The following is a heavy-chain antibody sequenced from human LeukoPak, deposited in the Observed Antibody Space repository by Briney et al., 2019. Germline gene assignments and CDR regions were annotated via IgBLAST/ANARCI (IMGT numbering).Heavy chain of an antibody. V-gene: IGHV5-51*03. Sequence: KPGESLKISCKGSGYSFTNYWIGWVRQMPGKGLEWMGIIYPDESDTRYSPSFQGQVTISADKSISTAYLKWSSLKASDTAMYYCARRTYYYDSSGYWAAFDIWGQGTMVTVSS. CDR3: ARRTYYYDSSGYWAAFDI. D-gene: IGHD3-22*01. J-gene: IGHJ3*02. CDR2: IYPDESDT. CDR1: GYSFTNYW.